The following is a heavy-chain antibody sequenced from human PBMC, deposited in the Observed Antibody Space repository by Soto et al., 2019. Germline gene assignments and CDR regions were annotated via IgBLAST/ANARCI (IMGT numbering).Heavy chain of an antibody. J-gene: IGHJ4*02. CDR2: IYSGGST. CDR3: ARGEATVTPFEY. D-gene: IGHD4-17*01. CDR1: GFTVSSNY. V-gene: IGHV3-53*01. Sequence: EVQLVESGGGLIQPGGSLRLSCAASGFTVSSNYMSWVRQAAGKGLEWVSVIYSGGSTYYADSVKGRFTISRDNSKNSLYLQMNSLRVEDTAVYYCARGEATVTPFEYWGQGTLVTVTS.